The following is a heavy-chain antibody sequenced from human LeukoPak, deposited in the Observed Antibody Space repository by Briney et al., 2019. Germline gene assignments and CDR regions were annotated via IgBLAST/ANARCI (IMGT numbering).Heavy chain of an antibody. CDR1: GGTFSSYA. CDR3: ARGRWTDKYSSSWYRKGWFDP. J-gene: IGHJ5*02. Sequence: ASVKVSCKASGGTFSSYAISWVRQAPGQGLEWMGWMNPNSGITGYAQKFQGRVTITRNTSISTAYMELSGLRSEDTAVYYCARGRWTDKYSSSWYRKGWFDPWGQGTLVTVSS. V-gene: IGHV1-8*03. D-gene: IGHD6-13*01. CDR2: MNPNSGIT.